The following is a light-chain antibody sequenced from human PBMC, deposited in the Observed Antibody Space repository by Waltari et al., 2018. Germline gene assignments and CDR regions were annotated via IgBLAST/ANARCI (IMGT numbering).Light chain of an antibody. CDR3: QSYDSSLSGSV. J-gene: IGLJ2*01. CDR1: SSNIGAGYD. V-gene: IGLV1-40*01. Sequence: QSVLTQPPSVSGAPGQRVTISCTGSSSNIGAGYDVHWYQQLPGTAPKLLIYDNNNRRSGVPDRFAGSKSGTSASLAITGLQAEDEADYYCQSYDSSLSGSVFGGGTKLTVL. CDR2: DNN.